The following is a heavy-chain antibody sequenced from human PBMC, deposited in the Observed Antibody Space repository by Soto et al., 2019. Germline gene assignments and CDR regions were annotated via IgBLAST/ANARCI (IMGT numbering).Heavy chain of an antibody. CDR1: GFTFNNYA. CDR3: AKHGPPYSSSLTHY. J-gene: IGHJ4*02. Sequence: GGSLRLSCAGSGFTFNNYAMTWVRQAPGKGPEWVSAISGGGDTTYYADSVKGRFTISRDNSKNTLYLQMNSLRAEDTAVYYCAKHGPPYSSSLTHYWGQGTLVTVSS. CDR2: ISGGGDTT. D-gene: IGHD6-13*01. V-gene: IGHV3-23*01.